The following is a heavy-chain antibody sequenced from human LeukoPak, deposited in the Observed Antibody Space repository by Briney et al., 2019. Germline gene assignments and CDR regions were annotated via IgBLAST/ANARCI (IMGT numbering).Heavy chain of an antibody. CDR2: IYPGDSDT. D-gene: IGHD3-9*01. Sequence: GESLKISCKGSGYSFTSYWIGWVRQMPGKGLEWMGIIYPGDSDTRYSPSFQGQVTISADKSISTAYLQWSSLKASDTAMYYCARRNDRHYDILGFDYWGQGTLVTVSS. CDR1: GYSFTSYW. V-gene: IGHV5-51*01. J-gene: IGHJ4*02. CDR3: ARRNDRHYDILGFDY.